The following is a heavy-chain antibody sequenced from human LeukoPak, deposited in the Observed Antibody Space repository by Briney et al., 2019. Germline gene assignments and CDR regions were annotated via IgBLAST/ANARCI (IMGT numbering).Heavy chain of an antibody. CDR2: INPSGGST. J-gene: IGHJ6*03. CDR3: ARESGSSSYYYYYMDV. D-gene: IGHD6-13*01. V-gene: IGHV1-46*01. Sequence: ASVKVSCKASGYTFTSYDINWVRQATGQGLEWMGIINPSGGSTSYAQKFQGRVTMTRDMSTSTVYMELSSLRSEDTAVYYCARESGSSSYYYYYMDVWGKGTTVTVSS. CDR1: GYTFTSYD.